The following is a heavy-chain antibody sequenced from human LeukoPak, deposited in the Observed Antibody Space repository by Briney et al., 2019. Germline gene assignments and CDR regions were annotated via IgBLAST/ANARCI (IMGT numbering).Heavy chain of an antibody. CDR1: GDSISSSDYY. CDR2: IYYSGST. V-gene: IGHV4-39*01. CDR3: AKGRADSGQGT. Sequence: SETLSLTCTVSGDSISSSDYYWGWIRQAPGKGLEWIGSIYYSGSTYYNPSLKSRVTISVDTSKNQFSLRLSSVTAADTAVYYCAKGRADSGQGTWGQGTLVTVSS. J-gene: IGHJ5*02. D-gene: IGHD1-26*01.